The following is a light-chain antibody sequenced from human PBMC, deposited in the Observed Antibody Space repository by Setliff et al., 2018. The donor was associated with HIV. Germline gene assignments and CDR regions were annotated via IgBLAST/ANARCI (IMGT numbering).Light chain of an antibody. CDR1: SSDVGGYNY. Sequence: QSALAQSASVSGSPGQSITISCTGTSSDVGGYNYVSWYQQHPGKAPKLMIYDVSKRPSGVSNRFSGSKSGNTASLTISGLQAEDEADYYCCSYAGSSTSYVFGTGTKVTV. V-gene: IGLV2-23*02. CDR3: CSYAGSSTSYV. J-gene: IGLJ1*01. CDR2: DVS.